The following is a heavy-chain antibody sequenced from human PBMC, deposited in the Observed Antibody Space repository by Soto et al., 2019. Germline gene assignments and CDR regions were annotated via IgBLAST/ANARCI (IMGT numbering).Heavy chain of an antibody. Sequence: EVLLFESGGGLVQPGGSLRLSCAASGFTFSNYAMAWVRQAPGKGLEWVSSTNDRGVSTYYADSVKGRFTISRDNSKNTLYLQMNGLRVEDTAVYYCAKDESIAAAPFDPWGQGTLVTVSS. D-gene: IGHD6-13*01. CDR2: TNDRGVST. CDR3: AKDESIAAAPFDP. CDR1: GFTFSNYA. V-gene: IGHV3-23*01. J-gene: IGHJ5*02.